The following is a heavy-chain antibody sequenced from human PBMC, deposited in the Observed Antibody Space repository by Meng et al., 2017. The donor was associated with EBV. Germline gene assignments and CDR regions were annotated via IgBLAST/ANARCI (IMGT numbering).Heavy chain of an antibody. CDR3: ARGDYTNYPRWFDP. CDR1: GGSVNNERYY. Sequence: VQLQDSGPGLVELSEVLSPTCPVPGGSVNNERYYWGWIRHPPGKGLEYIGYIYYTGSTNYNSSLKSRVTISLDKSKNQFSLKLTSLTAADTAIYYGARGDYTNYPRWFDPWGQGTLVTVSS. V-gene: IGHV4-61*01. D-gene: IGHD4-11*01. J-gene: IGHJ5*02. CDR2: IYYTGST.